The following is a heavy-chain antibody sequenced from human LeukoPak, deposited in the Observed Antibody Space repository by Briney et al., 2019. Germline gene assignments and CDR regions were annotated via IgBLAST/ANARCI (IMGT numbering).Heavy chain of an antibody. J-gene: IGHJ2*01. CDR3: AKPREQWLENWYFDL. D-gene: IGHD6-19*01. CDR1: GFTFSSYA. V-gene: IGHV3-23*01. CDR2: IRGSGDRT. Sequence: PGGSLRLSCAASGFTFSSYAMSWVRQAPGKGLEWVSAIRGSGDRTHYADSVKGRFTISRDNSKNTLYLQMNSLRAEDTAVYYCAKPREQWLENWYFDLWGRGTLATVSS.